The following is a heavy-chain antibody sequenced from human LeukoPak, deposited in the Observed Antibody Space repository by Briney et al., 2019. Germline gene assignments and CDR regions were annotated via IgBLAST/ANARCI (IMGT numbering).Heavy chain of an antibody. CDR2: IYTSGST. J-gene: IGHJ3*02. Sequence: PSETLSLTCTVSGGSISSYYWSWIRQPAGKGLEWIGRIYTSGSTNYNPSLKSRVTMSVDTSKNQFSLKLSSVTAADTAVYYCARQSVVPAALGDAFDIWGQGTMVTVSS. D-gene: IGHD2-2*01. CDR1: GGSISSYY. CDR3: ARQSVVPAALGDAFDI. V-gene: IGHV4-4*07.